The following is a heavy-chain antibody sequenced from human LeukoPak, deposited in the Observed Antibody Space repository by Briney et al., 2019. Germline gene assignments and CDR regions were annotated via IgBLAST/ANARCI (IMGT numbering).Heavy chain of an antibody. J-gene: IGHJ4*02. V-gene: IGHV4-4*09. CDR1: GGSISSYY. Sequence: KPSGTLSLTCTVSGGSISSYYWNWIRQPPGKGLEWIGYIYSSGSTNYNPSLKSRVTISLDTSKNQFSLKLSSVTAADTAVYYCASTSGTTSQPFDYWGQGTLVTVSS. D-gene: IGHD1-1*01. CDR2: IYSSGST. CDR3: ASTSGTTSQPFDY.